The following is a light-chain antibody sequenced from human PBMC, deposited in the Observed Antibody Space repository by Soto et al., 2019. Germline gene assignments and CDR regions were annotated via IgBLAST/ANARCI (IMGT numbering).Light chain of an antibody. V-gene: IGLV2-11*01. CDR1: SSDFGAYNY. CDR3: CSYVDSYTVV. J-gene: IGLJ3*02. Sequence: QSVLTQPRSVSGSPGQSVTISCTGTSSDFGAYNYVSWYQQHPGKAPKLMIYDVTERPSGVPDRFSGSKSGYTASLTISGLHADDEADYYCCSYVDSYTVVFGGGTKLTVL. CDR2: DVT.